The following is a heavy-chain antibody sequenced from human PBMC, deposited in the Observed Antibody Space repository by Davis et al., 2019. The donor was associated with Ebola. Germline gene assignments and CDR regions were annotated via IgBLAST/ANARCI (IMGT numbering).Heavy chain of an antibody. D-gene: IGHD2-15*01. Sequence: GESLKISCAASGFTFSSYGMHWVRQAPGKGLEWVAVISYDGSNKYYADSVKGRFTISRDNSKNTLYLQMNSLRAEDTAVYYCARVELEYCSGGSCYSGYFDLWGRGTLVTVSS. J-gene: IGHJ2*01. CDR2: ISYDGSNK. CDR3: ARVELEYCSGGSCYSGYFDL. V-gene: IGHV3-30*03. CDR1: GFTFSSYG.